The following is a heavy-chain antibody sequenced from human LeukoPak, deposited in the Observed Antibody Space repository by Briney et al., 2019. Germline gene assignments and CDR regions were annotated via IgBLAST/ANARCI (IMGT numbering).Heavy chain of an antibody. CDR1: GGSISSSSYY. CDR2: IYYSGST. Sequence: PSETLSLTCTVSGGSISSSSYYWGWIRQPPGKGLEWIGYIYYSGSTYYNPSLKSRVTVSVDTSKNQFSLKLSSVIAADTAVYYCARDLSGGNHPTWGQGTLVTVSS. D-gene: IGHD4-23*01. V-gene: IGHV4-30-4*08. CDR3: ARDLSGGNHPT. J-gene: IGHJ5*02.